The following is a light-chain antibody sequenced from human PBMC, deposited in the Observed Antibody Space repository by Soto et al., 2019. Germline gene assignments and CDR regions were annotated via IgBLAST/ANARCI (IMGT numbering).Light chain of an antibody. CDR3: LQYNTSPWT. CDR1: KSISPW. CDR2: KAS. V-gene: IGKV1-5*03. Sequence: DIQMTQSPSTLFASLGDRVTITCRASKSISPWLAWYQQKPGKPPNLLIYKASSLESGVPARFSGSGSGTEFSLSVSSLQPDDFATYYSLQYNTSPWTFGPGSKVDIK. J-gene: IGKJ1*01.